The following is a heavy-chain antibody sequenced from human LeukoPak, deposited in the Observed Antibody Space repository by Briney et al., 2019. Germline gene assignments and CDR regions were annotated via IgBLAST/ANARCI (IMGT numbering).Heavy chain of an antibody. CDR3: ARITYYYDSSGYYYDAFDI. CDR1: GYSFTSYW. V-gene: IGHV5-51*01. D-gene: IGHD3-22*01. Sequence: GESLKISCKGSGYSFTSYWIGWVRQLPGKGQEWMGIIYPGDSDTRYSPSFQGQVTISADKSISTANLQWSSLKASDTAMYYCARITYYYDSSGYYYDAFDIWGQGTMVTVSS. J-gene: IGHJ3*02. CDR2: IYPGDSDT.